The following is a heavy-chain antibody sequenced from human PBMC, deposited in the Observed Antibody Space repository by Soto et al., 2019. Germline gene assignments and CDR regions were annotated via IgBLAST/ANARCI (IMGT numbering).Heavy chain of an antibody. D-gene: IGHD2-2*01. Sequence: GGSLRLSCAASGFTFSSYAMSWVRQAPGKGLEWVSAISGSGGSTYYADSVKGRFTISRDNSKNTLYLQMNSLRAEDTAVYYCASTTGDCSSTSCYDWFDPWGQGTLVTVSS. CDR2: ISGSGGST. V-gene: IGHV3-23*01. CDR3: ASTTGDCSSTSCYDWFDP. CDR1: GFTFSSYA. J-gene: IGHJ5*02.